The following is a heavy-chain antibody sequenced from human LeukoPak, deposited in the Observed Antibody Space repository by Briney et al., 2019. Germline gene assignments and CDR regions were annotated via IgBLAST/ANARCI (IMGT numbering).Heavy chain of an antibody. J-gene: IGHJ4*02. Sequence: GGSLRLSCAASGFTFSSYGMHWVRQAPGKGLEWVAVIWYDGSNKYYADSVKGRFTISRDSSKNTLYLQMNSLRAEDTAVYYCARDGSGSYYGYFDYWGQGTLVTVSS. CDR3: ARDGSGSYYGYFDY. D-gene: IGHD3-10*01. V-gene: IGHV3-33*01. CDR2: IWYDGSNK. CDR1: GFTFSSYG.